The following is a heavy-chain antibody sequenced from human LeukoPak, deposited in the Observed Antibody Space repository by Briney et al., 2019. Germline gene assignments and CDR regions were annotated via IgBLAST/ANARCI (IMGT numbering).Heavy chain of an antibody. D-gene: IGHD6-19*01. CDR2: IYYSGST. J-gene: IGHJ4*02. Sequence: SETLSLTCAVSGGSISSGRYYWGWIRQPPGKGLEWIGSIYYSGSTSYNPSLKTRVTISVDTSKNQLSLRLTSVTAADTAVYYCATNTSDTAFDYWGPGTLVTVSS. CDR1: GGSISSGRYY. CDR3: ATNTSDTAFDY. V-gene: IGHV4-39*01.